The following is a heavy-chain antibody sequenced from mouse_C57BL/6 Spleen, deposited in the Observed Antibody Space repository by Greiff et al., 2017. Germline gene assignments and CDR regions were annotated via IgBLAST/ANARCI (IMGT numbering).Heavy chain of an antibody. CDR1: GFTFSSYA. Sequence: EVHLVESGGGLVKPGGSLKLSCAASGFTFSSYAMSWVRQTPEKRLEWVATISDGGSYTYYPDKVKGRFTISRDNAKNNLYLQMSHLKSEDTAMYYCARDEDSYFDYWGQGTTLTVSS. CDR2: ISDGGSYT. V-gene: IGHV5-4*01. J-gene: IGHJ2*01. CDR3: ARDEDSYFDY.